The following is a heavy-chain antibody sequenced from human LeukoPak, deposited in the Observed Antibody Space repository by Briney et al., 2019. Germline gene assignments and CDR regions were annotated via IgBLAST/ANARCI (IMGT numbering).Heavy chain of an antibody. Sequence: PGGPLRLSCAASGFTFSSYSMNWVRQAPGKGLEWVSSISSSSSYIYYADSVKGRFTISRDNAKNSLYLQMNSLRAEDTAVYYCARDRSLGTVWFGPKRYYYFDYWGQGTLVTVSS. CDR3: ARDRSLGTVWFGPKRYYYFDY. D-gene: IGHD3-10*01. V-gene: IGHV3-21*01. CDR2: ISSSSSYI. J-gene: IGHJ4*02. CDR1: GFTFSSYS.